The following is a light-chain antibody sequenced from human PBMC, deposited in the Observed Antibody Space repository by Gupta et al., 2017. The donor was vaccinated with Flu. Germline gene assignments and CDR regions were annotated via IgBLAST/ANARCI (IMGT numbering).Light chain of an antibody. Sequence: QLVVTQSPSASASLGASVELTCTLSSGHSNYAIAWHQQQPDKGPRFLMKRKSDGTHSNGDGIPDRFSGFSSGAERYLIISSLQSEDEATDYCQTWGTGIRVFGGGTKMTVL. CDR2: RKSDGTH. V-gene: IGLV4-69*02. J-gene: IGLJ2*01. CDR1: SGHSNYA. CDR3: QTWGTGIRV.